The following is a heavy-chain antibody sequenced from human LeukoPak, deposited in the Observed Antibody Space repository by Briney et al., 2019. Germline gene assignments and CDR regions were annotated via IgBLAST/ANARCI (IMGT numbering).Heavy chain of an antibody. J-gene: IGHJ4*02. CDR3: AKSRDYYGSGTPFDY. CDR2: ISGSGGST. V-gene: IGHV3-23*01. D-gene: IGHD3-10*01. CDR1: GFTFSSYA. Sequence: GGSLRLSCAASGFTFSSYAMSWVRQAPGKGLGWVSAISGSGGSTYYADSVKGRFTISRDNSKNTLYLQMNSLRAEDTAVYYCAKSRDYYGSGTPFDYWGQGTLVTVSS.